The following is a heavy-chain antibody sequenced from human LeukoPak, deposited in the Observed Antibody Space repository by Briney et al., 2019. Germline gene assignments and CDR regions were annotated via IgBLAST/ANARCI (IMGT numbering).Heavy chain of an antibody. V-gene: IGHV3-23*01. CDR3: GRVVTTSED. Sequence: GGSLRLSCAASGFTFSTYAMSWVRQAPGKGLEWVTTINSGGSSTDYADSVKGRFTISRDNAKNTLYLQMNSLRAEDTAIYYCGRVVTTSEDWGQGILVTDSS. CDR1: GFTFSTYA. CDR2: INSGGSST. D-gene: IGHD3-3*01. J-gene: IGHJ4*02.